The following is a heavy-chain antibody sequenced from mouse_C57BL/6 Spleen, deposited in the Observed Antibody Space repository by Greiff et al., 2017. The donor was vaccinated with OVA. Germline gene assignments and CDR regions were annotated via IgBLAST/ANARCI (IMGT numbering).Heavy chain of an antibody. Sequence: LVESGPELVKPGASVKISCKASGYSFTSYYIHWVKQRPGQGLEWIGWIYPGSGNTKYNEKFKGKATLTADTSSSTAYMQLSSLTSEDSAVYHCARAEDYAMDYWGQGTSVTVSS. V-gene: IGHV1-66*01. CDR2: IYPGSGNT. CDR3: ARAEDYAMDY. J-gene: IGHJ4*01. CDR1: GYSFTSYY.